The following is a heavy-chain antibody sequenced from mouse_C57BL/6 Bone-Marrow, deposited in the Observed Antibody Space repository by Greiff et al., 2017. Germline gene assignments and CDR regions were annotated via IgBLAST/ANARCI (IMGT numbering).Heavy chain of an antibody. Sequence: QVQLQQSGAELVKPGASVKISCKASGYAFSSYWMNWVKQRPGQGLEWIGQIYPGDGDTNYNGKFKGKATLTAATSSSTAYMQLSSLTAEDSAFYVCAGGSYAWFAYWGQGTLVTVST. J-gene: IGHJ3*01. V-gene: IGHV1-80*01. CDR3: AGGSYAWFAY. D-gene: IGHD2-10*02. CDR1: GYAFSSYW. CDR2: IYPGDGDT.